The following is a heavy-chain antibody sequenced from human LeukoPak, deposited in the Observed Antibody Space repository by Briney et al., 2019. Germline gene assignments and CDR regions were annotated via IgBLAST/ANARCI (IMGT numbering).Heavy chain of an antibody. CDR2: IGSNEGDT. CDR1: TSY. V-gene: IGHV1-18*04. CDR3: ARDFWNFDDSGGYSRDFDS. Sequence: GASVKVSCKATSYISWVRQAPGQGLEWMAWIGSNEGDTYSAQNFRDRLTVTSDTSTGTVYLHLRSLRPDDTAVYYCARDFWNFDDSGGYSRDFDSWGQGTLVTVSS. J-gene: IGHJ5*01. D-gene: IGHD6-25*01.